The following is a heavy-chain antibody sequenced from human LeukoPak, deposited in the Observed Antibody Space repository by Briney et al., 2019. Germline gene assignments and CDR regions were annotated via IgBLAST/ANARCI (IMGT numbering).Heavy chain of an antibody. CDR1: GGTFSRYA. CDR3: ARNYPGITRIGAFDI. Sequence: GSSVKVCCKASGGTFSRYAISWVRQAPGQGLEWMGGIIPIFGTANYAQKFQGRVTITTDESTSTAYMELSSLRSEDTAVYYCARNYPGITRIGAFDIWGQGTMVTVSS. J-gene: IGHJ3*02. CDR2: IIPIFGTA. D-gene: IGHD3-10*01. V-gene: IGHV1-69*05.